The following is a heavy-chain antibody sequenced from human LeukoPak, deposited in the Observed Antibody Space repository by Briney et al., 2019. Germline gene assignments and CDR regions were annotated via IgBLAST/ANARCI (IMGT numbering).Heavy chain of an antibody. V-gene: IGHV3-23*01. Sequence: GGSLRLSCGASGFTFSIYAMSWVRQAPGKGLQWVSSITSRGESTWYVDYVKGRFTITRDNSENTLYLQMHSLRAEDTAVYYCARDRPNYYGSDGHYYRRDGDYWGRGTLVSVFS. CDR3: ARDRPNYYGSDGHYYRRDGDY. CDR2: ITSRGEST. J-gene: IGHJ4*02. CDR1: GFTFSIYA. D-gene: IGHD3-22*01.